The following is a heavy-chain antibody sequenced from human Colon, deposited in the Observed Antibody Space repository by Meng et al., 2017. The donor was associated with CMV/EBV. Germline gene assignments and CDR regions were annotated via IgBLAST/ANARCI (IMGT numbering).Heavy chain of an antibody. J-gene: IGHJ4*02. Sequence: SGYTFTSFYIHWVRQAPGQGLEWMGIINPSGGSTNYAQKVQGRVTMTRDTSTSTVYMELSSLRSEDTAVYYCARRFCSSSSCSLDYWGQGTLVTVSS. CDR3: ARRFCSSSSCSLDY. CDR1: GYTFTSFY. D-gene: IGHD2-2*01. V-gene: IGHV1-46*01. CDR2: INPSGGST.